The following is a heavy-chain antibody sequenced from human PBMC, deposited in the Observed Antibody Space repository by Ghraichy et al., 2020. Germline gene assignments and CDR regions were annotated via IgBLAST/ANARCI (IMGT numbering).Heavy chain of an antibody. D-gene: IGHD6-13*01. CDR1: GYTFTGYY. J-gene: IGHJ4*02. CDR3: AREERVAAAGYFDY. CDR2: INPNSGGT. V-gene: IGHV1-2*02. Sequence: ASVKVSCKASGYTFTGYYIHWVRQAPGQGLEWMGWINPNSGGTNYAQKFQGRVTMTRDTSISTAYMELSRLRSDDTAVYYCAREERVAAAGYFDYWGQGTLVTVSS.